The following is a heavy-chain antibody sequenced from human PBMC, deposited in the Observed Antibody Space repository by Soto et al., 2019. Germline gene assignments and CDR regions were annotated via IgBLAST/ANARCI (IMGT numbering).Heavy chain of an antibody. J-gene: IGHJ3*02. CDR3: AKATYYDYVWGSYRYTSGAFDI. V-gene: IGHV3-23*01. CDR2: ISGSGGST. CDR1: GFPFSSYA. Sequence: GGSLSLSCAASGFPFSSYAMSWVRQAPGKGLEWVSAISGSGGSTYYADSVKGRFTISRDNSKNTLYLQMNSLRAEDTAVYYCAKATYYDYVWGSYRYTSGAFDIWGQGTMVTVSS. D-gene: IGHD3-16*02.